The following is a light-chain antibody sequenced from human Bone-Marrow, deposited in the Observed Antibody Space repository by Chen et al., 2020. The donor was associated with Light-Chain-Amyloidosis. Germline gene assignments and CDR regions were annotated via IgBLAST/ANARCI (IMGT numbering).Light chain of an antibody. CDR1: DLPTKY. J-gene: IGLJ2*01. CDR3: QSADSSGTYEVI. CDR2: RDT. V-gene: IGLV3-25*03. Sequence: SYALTQPPSLSVSPGQTARITCSGDDLPTKYAYWYQQKPGQAPVLVIHRDTERPSGISERFTCSSSGTTATLTISGVQAEDEADYHCQSADSSGTYEVIFGGGTKLTVL.